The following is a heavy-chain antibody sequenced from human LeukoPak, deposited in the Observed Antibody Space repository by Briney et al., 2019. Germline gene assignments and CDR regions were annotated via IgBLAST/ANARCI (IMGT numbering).Heavy chain of an antibody. D-gene: IGHD1-1*01. CDR3: ARDQGNWNSYYMDV. V-gene: IGHV4-61*02. J-gene: IGHJ6*03. CDR1: GVSISSGGSY. CDR2: IYTSGTT. Sequence: SETLSLTCTVSGVSISSGGSYWNWIRQPAGKGLEWIGRIYTSGTTNYNPSLKRRVTISVDTSKNQSSLKLSSVTAADTAVYYCARDQGNWNSYYMDVWGKGTTVTVSS.